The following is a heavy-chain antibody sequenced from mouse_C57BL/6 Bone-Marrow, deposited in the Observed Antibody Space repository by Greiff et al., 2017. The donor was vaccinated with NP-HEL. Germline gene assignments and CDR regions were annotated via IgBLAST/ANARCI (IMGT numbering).Heavy chain of an antibody. Sequence: QVQLQQPGAELVMPGASVKLSCKASGYTFTSYWMHWVKQRPGQGLEWIGEIDPSASYTNYNQKFKGKSTLTVAKSSSTAYMQRSRLTPEDSAVYYCARGRQLRLFFDYWGQGTTLTVSA. CDR3: ARGRQLRLFFDY. J-gene: IGHJ2*01. CDR1: GYTFTSYW. CDR2: IDPSASYT. V-gene: IGHV1-69*01. D-gene: IGHD3-2*02.